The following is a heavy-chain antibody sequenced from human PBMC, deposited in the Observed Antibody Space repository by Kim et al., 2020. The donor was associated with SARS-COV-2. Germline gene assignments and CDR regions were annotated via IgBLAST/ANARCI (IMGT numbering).Heavy chain of an antibody. Sequence: ASVKVSCKASGYTFTGYYMHWVRQAPGQGLEWMGWINPNSGGTNYAQKFQGRVTMTRDTSISTAYMELSRLRSDDTAVYYCAREDTAMVPFGYWGQGTLVTVSS. J-gene: IGHJ4*02. CDR1: GYTFTGYY. V-gene: IGHV1-2*02. CDR3: AREDTAMVPFGY. CDR2: INPNSGGT. D-gene: IGHD5-18*01.